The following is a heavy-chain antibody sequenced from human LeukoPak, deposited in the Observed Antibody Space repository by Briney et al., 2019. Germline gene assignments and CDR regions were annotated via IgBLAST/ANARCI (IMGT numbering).Heavy chain of an antibody. CDR3: ARGGVHGGIFDP. J-gene: IGHJ5*02. CDR1: GFTFNNYA. D-gene: IGHD2-15*01. V-gene: IGHV3-23*01. Sequence: GGSLRLSCAASGFTFNNYAMSWVRQAPGKGLEWVSASGSGGTTYYADSVKGRFTLSRDNSKNTLYLQMNSLRAEDTAVYYCARGGVHGGIFDPWGQGTLVTVSS. CDR2: SGSGGTT.